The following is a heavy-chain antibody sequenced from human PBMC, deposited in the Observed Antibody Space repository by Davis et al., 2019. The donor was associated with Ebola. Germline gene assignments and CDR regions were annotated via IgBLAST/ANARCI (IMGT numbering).Heavy chain of an antibody. J-gene: IGHJ3*01. V-gene: IGHV1-8*01. CDR2: MNPKSGNT. D-gene: IGHD3-22*01. Sequence: AASVKVSCKASGYIFTSYDINWVRQATGQGLEWMGWMNPKSGNTGYARKFQDRVTMTRDTSMNTAYMELSSLRSEDTAVYYCARRRWSSSGCIFSWGQGTMVTVSS. CDR1: GYIFTSYD. CDR3: ARRRWSSSGCIFS.